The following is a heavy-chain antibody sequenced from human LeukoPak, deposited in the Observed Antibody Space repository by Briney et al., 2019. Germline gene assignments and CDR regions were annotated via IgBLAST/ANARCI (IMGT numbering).Heavy chain of an antibody. J-gene: IGHJ4*02. Sequence: GASVKVSCKASGGTFSSYTISWVRQAPGQGLEWMGRIIHILGIANYAQKFQGRVTITADKSTSTAYMELSSLRSEDTAVYYCARARFEGSCSGGSCYSGPDYWGQGTLVTVSS. CDR1: GGTFSSYT. CDR2: IIHILGIA. D-gene: IGHD2-15*01. CDR3: ARARFEGSCSGGSCYSGPDY. V-gene: IGHV1-69*02.